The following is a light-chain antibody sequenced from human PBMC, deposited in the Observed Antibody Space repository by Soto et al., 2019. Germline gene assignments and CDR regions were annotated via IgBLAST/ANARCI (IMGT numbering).Light chain of an antibody. CDR2: AAS. V-gene: IGKV1-39*01. Sequence: IQMTQSPSSLSASVGDRVTITCRASQSIGSLLNWYQKKPGKAPEFLIYAASSLQSGVPSRFSGSKSGTDFTLTISSLQPEDFATYYCQQTYNTPLTFGGGTKVEIK. CDR3: QQTYNTPLT. J-gene: IGKJ4*01. CDR1: QSIGSL.